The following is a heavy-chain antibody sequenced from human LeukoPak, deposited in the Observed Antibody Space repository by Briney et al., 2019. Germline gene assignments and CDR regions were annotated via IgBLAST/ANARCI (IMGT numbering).Heavy chain of an antibody. J-gene: IGHJ4*02. D-gene: IGHD6-13*01. V-gene: IGHV4-34*01. CDR3: ARGLYSTTTDY. CDR1: GGSFSGYY. Sequence: PSETLSLTCAVYGGSFSGYYWSWIRQPPGKGLEWIGEINHSGSTNYNPSLKSRVTISVDTSKNQFSLKLSSVTAADTAVYYCARGLYSTTTDYWGQGTLVTVSS. CDR2: INHSGST.